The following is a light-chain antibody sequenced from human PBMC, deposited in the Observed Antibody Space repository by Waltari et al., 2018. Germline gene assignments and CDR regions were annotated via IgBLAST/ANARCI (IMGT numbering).Light chain of an antibody. J-gene: IGLJ2*01. CDR1: NSADQS. Sequence: YVLTQPPSVSVAPGQTAKITCGGDNSADQSVNWYKQRPGQAPVLVVYDDRDRPSGIPERFSGSNSGKATLTISRVEAGDEADYYCQVWDSTSDHVVFGGGTKLTVL. V-gene: IGLV3-21*02. CDR2: DDR. CDR3: QVWDSTSDHVV.